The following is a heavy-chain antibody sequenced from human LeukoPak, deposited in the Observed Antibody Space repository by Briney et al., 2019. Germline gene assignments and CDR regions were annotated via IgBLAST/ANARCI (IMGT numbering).Heavy chain of an antibody. J-gene: IGHJ3*02. V-gene: IGHV3-30-3*01. CDR1: GFTFSSYA. CDR3: ARVPRATPGAFDI. CDR2: ISYDGSNK. Sequence: GGSLRLSCAASGFTFSSYAMHWVRQAPGKGLEWVAVISYDGSNKYYADSVKGRFTISRDNSKNTLYLQMNSLRAEDTAVYYCARVPRATPGAFDIWGQGTMVTVSS. D-gene: IGHD5-12*01.